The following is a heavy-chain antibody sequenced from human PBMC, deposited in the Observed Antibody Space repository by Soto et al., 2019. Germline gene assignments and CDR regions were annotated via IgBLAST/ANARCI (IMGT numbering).Heavy chain of an antibody. CDR2: ISYDGSNK. CDR1: GFTFSSYG. D-gene: IGHD1-7*01. CDR3: AKLGTLQDY. J-gene: IGHJ4*02. Sequence: GGSLRLSCAASGFTFSSYGMHWVRQAPGNGLEWVAVISYDGSNKYYADSVKGRFTISRDNSKNTLYLQMNSLRAEDTAVYYCAKLGTLQDYWGQGTLVTVSS. V-gene: IGHV3-30*18.